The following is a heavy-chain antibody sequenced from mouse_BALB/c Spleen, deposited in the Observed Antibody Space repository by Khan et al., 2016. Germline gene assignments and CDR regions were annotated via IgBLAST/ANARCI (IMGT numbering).Heavy chain of an antibody. CDR3: AIKVSYFDY. J-gene: IGHJ2*01. D-gene: IGHD6-2*01. CDR1: GFTFSSYA. Sequence: EVQLVQSGGGLVKPGGSLKLSCAASGFTFSSYAMSWVRQTPEKRREWVASNRRGGSSLYQDILKDRFTISRDNARNILDLQMRSLRSEDTAMYDCAIKVSYFDYWCQGTTLTVSS. CDR2: NRRGGSS. V-gene: IGHV5-6-5*01.